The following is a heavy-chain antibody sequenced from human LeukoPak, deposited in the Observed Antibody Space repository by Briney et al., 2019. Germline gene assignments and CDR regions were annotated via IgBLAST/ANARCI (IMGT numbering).Heavy chain of an antibody. J-gene: IGHJ4*02. D-gene: IGHD3-22*01. V-gene: IGHV1-2*06. CDR3: ARGYYDSSGYYSDY. Sequence: ASVKVSCKASGYTFTGYYMHWVRQAPGQGLEWMGRINPNSGGTNYAQKFQGRVTMTRDTSISTAYMELSRPRSDDTAVYYCARGYYDSSGYYSDYWGQGTLVTVSS. CDR1: GYTFTGYY. CDR2: INPNSGGT.